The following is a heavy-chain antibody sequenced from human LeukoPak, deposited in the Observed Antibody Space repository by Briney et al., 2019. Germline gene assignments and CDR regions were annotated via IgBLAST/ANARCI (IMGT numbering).Heavy chain of an antibody. CDR3: AKWGDYDVLAGYYVPDY. CDR1: GFTFSNYA. V-gene: IGHV3-23*01. Sequence: PGASLRLSCAASGFTFSNYAMSWVRQAPGKGLEWVSAIIGSGVTTYYADSVKGRFTVSRDNSKSTLYLQMNTLRAEDTALYYCAKWGDYDVLAGYYVPDYWGQGTLVTVSS. J-gene: IGHJ4*02. D-gene: IGHD3-9*01. CDR2: IIGSGVTT.